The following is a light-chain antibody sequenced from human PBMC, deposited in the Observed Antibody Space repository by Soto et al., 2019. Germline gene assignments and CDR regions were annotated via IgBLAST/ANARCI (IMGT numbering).Light chain of an antibody. Sequence: EIVLTQSPGTLSLSPGERATLSCRASQSVDSSYLAWYQQKPGQAPRLLIYGASSRATGIPDRFSCSGSGTDFTLTISRLEPEDSAVYYCQQYGSSPGTFGGGSKVAIK. J-gene: IGKJ4*01. CDR2: GAS. CDR3: QQYGSSPGT. V-gene: IGKV3-20*01. CDR1: QSVDSSY.